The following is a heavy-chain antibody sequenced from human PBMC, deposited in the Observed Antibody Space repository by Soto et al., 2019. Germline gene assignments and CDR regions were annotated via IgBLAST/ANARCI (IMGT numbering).Heavy chain of an antibody. Sequence: WETLSLTFAVSGYSISSGDYWGWIRQPPGKGLEWIGSIYQSGSTYYNTSLKSRVIVSVDTSKNQFSLKLSSVTDADTAVYHRARAPGDLVYYLDYWGQGTLVTVSS. J-gene: IGHJ4*02. CDR3: ARAPGDLVYYLDY. D-gene: IGHD7-27*01. V-gene: IGHV4-38-2*01. CDR2: IYQSGST. CDR1: GYSISSGDY.